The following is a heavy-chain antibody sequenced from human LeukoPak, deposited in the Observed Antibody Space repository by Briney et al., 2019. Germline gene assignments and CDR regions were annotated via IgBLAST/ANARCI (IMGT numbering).Heavy chain of an antibody. J-gene: IGHJ3*02. D-gene: IGHD3-3*01. CDR2: IYYSGST. CDR1: GGSISSYY. Sequence: PSETLSLTCTVYGGSISSYYWSWIPQPPGKGLEWMGYIYYSGSTNYKHSLKSRVTISVDTSKNQFSLKLSSVTAADTAVYYCARGGSGYYNEAFDIWGQGTMVTVSS. CDR3: ARGGSGYYNEAFDI. V-gene: IGHV4-59*01.